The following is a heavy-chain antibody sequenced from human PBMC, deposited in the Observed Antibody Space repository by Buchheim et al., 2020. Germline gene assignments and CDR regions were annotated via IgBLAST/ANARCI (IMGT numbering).Heavy chain of an antibody. CDR2: ISYDGSNK. CDR1: GFTFSSYA. V-gene: IGHV3-30*14. D-gene: IGHD5-12*01. J-gene: IGHJ4*02. CDR3: AGDLGGYSGYFDY. Sequence: QVQLVESGGGVVQPGRSLRLSCAASGFTFSSYAMHWVRQAPGKGLEWVAVISYDGSNKYYADSVKGRFTISRDNSKNTLYLQMNSLRAEDTAVYYCAGDLGGYSGYFDYWGQGTL.